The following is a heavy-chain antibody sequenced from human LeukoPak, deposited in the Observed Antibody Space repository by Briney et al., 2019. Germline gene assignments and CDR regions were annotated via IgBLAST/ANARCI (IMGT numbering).Heavy chain of an antibody. CDR1: GFTFSSYA. CDR2: ISGSGGST. D-gene: IGHD3-22*01. J-gene: IGHJ4*02. CDR3: AKDRAFYYDSSAVGRY. V-gene: IGHV3-23*01. Sequence: GGSLRLSCAASGFTFSSYAMSWVRQAPGKGLEWVSAISGSGGSTYYADSVKGRFTISRDNSKNTLYLQMNSLRAEDTAVYYCAKDRAFYYDSSAVGRYWGQGTLVTVSS.